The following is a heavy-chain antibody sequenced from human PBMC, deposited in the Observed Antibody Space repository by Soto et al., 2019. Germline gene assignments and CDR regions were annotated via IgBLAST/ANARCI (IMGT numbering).Heavy chain of an antibody. CDR1: GFTLSSYG. CDR2: ISYDGSNK. CDR3: ASEGYCSSTSCSHYGMDV. V-gene: IGHV3-30*03. J-gene: IGHJ6*02. Sequence: QVQLVESGGGVVQPGRSLRLSCAASGFTLSSYGMHWVRQAPGKGLEWVAVISYDGSNKYYADSVKGRFTISRDNSKNTLYLQMNSLRAEDTAVYYCASEGYCSSTSCSHYGMDVWGQGTTVTVSS. D-gene: IGHD2-2*01.